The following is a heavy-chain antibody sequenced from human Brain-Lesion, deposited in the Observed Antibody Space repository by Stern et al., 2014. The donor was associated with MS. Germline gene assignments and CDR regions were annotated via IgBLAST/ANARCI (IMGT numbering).Heavy chain of an antibody. CDR1: GGSISSGGYY. CDR3: ARGRVVPGFQYYATDV. CDR2: IFNSGST. D-gene: IGHD2-2*01. Sequence: QMQLVQYGPGLVKPSQTLSLSCTVSGGSISSGGYYWSWIRQPAGKGLEWIGRIFNSGSTSYNPSLKSRGTKSIDTSKTQFSLRLNPMTAADTAVYYCARGRVVPGFQYYATDVWGQGTTVIVSS. V-gene: IGHV4-61*02. J-gene: IGHJ6*02.